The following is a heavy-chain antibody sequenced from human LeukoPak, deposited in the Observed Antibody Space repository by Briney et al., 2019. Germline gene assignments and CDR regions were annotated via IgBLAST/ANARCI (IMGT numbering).Heavy chain of an antibody. J-gene: IGHJ6*04. CDR2: ISYDGSNK. V-gene: IGHV3-30*18. CDR3: AKDFDYDGMDV. Sequence: PGGSLRLSCAASGFTFSSYGMHWVRQAPGKGLVWVAVISYDGSNKYYADSVKGRFTISRDNAKNTLYLQMNSLRADDTAVYYCAKDFDYDGMDVWGKGTTVTVSS. CDR1: GFTFSSYG.